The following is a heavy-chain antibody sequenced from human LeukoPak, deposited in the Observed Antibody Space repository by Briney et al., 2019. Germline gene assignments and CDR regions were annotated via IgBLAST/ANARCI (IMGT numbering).Heavy chain of an antibody. Sequence: GASVKVSCKASGYTFTGYYIHWVRQAPGQGLQWMGWINPKSGDTNYAQKFQGRVTMTRDTSISTAYMELSRLRSDDTAVYYCARDVVDTELSYWGQGTLVTVSS. J-gene: IGHJ4*02. V-gene: IGHV1-2*02. CDR1: GYTFTGYY. CDR2: INPKSGDT. D-gene: IGHD5-18*01. CDR3: ARDVVDTELSY.